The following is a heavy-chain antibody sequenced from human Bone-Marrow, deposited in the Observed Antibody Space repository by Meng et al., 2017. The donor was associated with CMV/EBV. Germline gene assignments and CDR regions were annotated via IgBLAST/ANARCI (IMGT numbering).Heavy chain of an antibody. J-gene: IGHJ5*02. Sequence: GGSLRLSCAASGFTFNTYSMNWVRQAPGKGLEWVSSISSSSSYIYYADSVKGRFTISRDNAKNSLYLQMNRLRAEDTAVYYCARDLRSLTSIAVGFDPWGQGTLVTFSS. CDR3: ARDLRSLTSIAVGFDP. CDR1: GFTFNTYS. V-gene: IGHV3-21*01. CDR2: ISSSSSYI. D-gene: IGHD6-19*01.